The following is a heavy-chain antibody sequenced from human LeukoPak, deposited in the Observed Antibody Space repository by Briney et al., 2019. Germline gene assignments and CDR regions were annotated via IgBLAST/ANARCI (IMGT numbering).Heavy chain of an antibody. V-gene: IGHV3-7*01. J-gene: IGHJ6*03. CDR2: IKQDGSEK. Sequence: GGSLRLSCAASGFTLSSYWMSWVRQAPGKGLECVANIKQDGSEKYYVDSVKGRFTNSRDKAKTSLYLQMNRLRAEDTAVYYCARDGITMVRGVIISTHYMDVWGKGTTVTVSS. CDR3: ARDGITMVRGVIISTHYMDV. D-gene: IGHD3-10*01. CDR1: GFTLSSYW.